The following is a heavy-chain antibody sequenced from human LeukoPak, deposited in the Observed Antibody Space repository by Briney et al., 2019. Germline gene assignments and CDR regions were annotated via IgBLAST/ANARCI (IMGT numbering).Heavy chain of an antibody. D-gene: IGHD3-22*01. CDR1: GFTVSNNY. CDR3: AREKTYYSDSSGYYGTFDY. CDR2: ISSSGSTI. Sequence: GGSLRLSCAASGFTVSNNYMYWVRQAPGKGLEWVSYISSSGSTIYYADSVKGRFTISRDNAKNSLYLQMNSLRAEDTAVYYCAREKTYYSDSSGYYGTFDYWGQGTLVTVSS. V-gene: IGHV3-11*04. J-gene: IGHJ4*02.